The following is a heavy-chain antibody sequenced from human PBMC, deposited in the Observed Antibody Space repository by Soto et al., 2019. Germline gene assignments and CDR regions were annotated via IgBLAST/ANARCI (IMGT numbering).Heavy chain of an antibody. J-gene: IGHJ5*02. D-gene: IGHD5-12*01. V-gene: IGHV2-5*01. CDR2: IYWNDDK. CDR1: GFSLSTSGGG. Sequence: KLVTPTQPLTLTCTFSGFSLSTSGGGVGWIRQPPGKALGWLALIYWNDDKRYSPSLKSRLTITKDTSKNQVVLTMTNMDPVDTATYYCAHSVLDGYHFGWFDPWGQGTLVTVSS. CDR3: AHSVLDGYHFGWFDP.